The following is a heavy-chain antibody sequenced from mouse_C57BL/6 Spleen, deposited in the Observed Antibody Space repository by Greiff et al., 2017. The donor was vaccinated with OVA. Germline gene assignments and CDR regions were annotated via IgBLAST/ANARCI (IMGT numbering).Heavy chain of an antibody. CDR1: GYTFTDYY. CDR2: INPNNGGT. J-gene: IGHJ2*01. CDR3: ARDPYYSNYEEFDY. D-gene: IGHD2-5*01. V-gene: IGHV1-26*01. Sequence: VQLQQSGPELVKPGASVKISCKASGYTFTDYYMNWVKQSHGKSLEWIGDINPNNGGTSYNQKFKGKATLTVDKSSSTAYMELRSLTSEDSAVYYCARDPYYSNYEEFDYWGQGTTLTVSS.